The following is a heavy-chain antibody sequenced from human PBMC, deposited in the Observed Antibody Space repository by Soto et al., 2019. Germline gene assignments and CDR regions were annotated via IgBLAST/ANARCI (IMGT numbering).Heavy chain of an antibody. CDR3: ARDQKASWYTRYFDS. CDR1: GGSISSGGYS. Sequence: ASETLSLTCAVSGGSISSGGYSWSWIRQPPGKGLEWIGYIYHSGSTYYNPSLKSRVTISVDRSKNSLYLQMNSLGAEDTAVYFCARDQKASWYTRYFDSWGLGTLVTVSS. CDR2: IYHSGST. V-gene: IGHV4-30-2*01. J-gene: IGHJ4*02. D-gene: IGHD6-13*01.